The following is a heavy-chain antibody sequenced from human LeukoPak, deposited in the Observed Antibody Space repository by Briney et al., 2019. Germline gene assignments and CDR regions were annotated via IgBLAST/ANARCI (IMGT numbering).Heavy chain of an antibody. CDR3: ARDHVRITMDDAFDI. D-gene: IGHD3-10*01. CDR1: GYTFTSYG. J-gene: IGHJ3*02. V-gene: IGHV1-18*01. CDR2: ISAYNSNT. Sequence: ASVKVSCKASGYTFTSYGISWVRQAPGQGLEWMGWISAYNSNTNYAQKLQGRVTMTTDTSTSTAYMELRSLRSDDTAVYYCARDHVRITMDDAFDIWGQGTMVTVSS.